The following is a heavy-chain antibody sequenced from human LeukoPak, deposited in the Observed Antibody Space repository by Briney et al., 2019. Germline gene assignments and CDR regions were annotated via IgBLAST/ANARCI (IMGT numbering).Heavy chain of an antibody. D-gene: IGHD6-6*01. Sequence: LETLSLTCTVSGGSISSYYWSWIRQPAGKGPEWIGRMYISGDTNYNPSLKSRVTMSLDTSKNQFSLKLSSVTAADTALYYCARVVDAFDIWGQGTMVTASS. V-gene: IGHV4-4*07. J-gene: IGHJ3*02. CDR2: MYISGDT. CDR1: GGSISSYY. CDR3: ARVVDAFDI.